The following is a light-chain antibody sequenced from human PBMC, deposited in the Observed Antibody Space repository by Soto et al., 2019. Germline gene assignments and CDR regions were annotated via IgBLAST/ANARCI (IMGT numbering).Light chain of an antibody. V-gene: IGLV2-23*01. CDR1: SSDVGSYNL. Sequence: QSVLTQPASVSGSPGQSITISCTGTSSDVGSYNLVSWYQQHPGKAPNLMIYEGSKRPSGVSNRFSGSKSGNTASLTISGLKAEDEADSYCCSYAGSLYVFGTGTKLTVL. J-gene: IGLJ1*01. CDR3: CSYAGSLYV. CDR2: EGS.